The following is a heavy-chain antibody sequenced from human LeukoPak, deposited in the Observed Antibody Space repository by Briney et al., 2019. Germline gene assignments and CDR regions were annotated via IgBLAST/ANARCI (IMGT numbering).Heavy chain of an antibody. D-gene: IGHD3-10*01. CDR3: ARMGFEESDYYYYMDV. CDR1: GFTFSSYS. V-gene: IGHV3-48*01. J-gene: IGHJ6*03. Sequence: GGSLRLSCAASGFTFSSYSMNWVRQAPGKGLEWVSYISSSSSTIYYADSVKGRFTISRDNAKNSLYLQMNSLRAEDTAVYYCARMGFEESDYYYYMDVWGKGTTVTVSS. CDR2: ISSSSSTI.